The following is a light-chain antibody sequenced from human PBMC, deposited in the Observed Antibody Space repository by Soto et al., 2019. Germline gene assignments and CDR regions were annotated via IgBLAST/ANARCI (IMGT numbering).Light chain of an antibody. CDR2: GAS. J-gene: IGKJ5*01. V-gene: IGKV3-15*01. Sequence: EIVLTQSPGTLSLSPGERATLSCRASQSISSSYLAWYQQKPGQAPRLLIYGASTRATGIPARFSGSGSGTEFTLTISRMQSEDVAVYSCHQHKNWPITVGQGTRLAIK. CDR1: QSISSSY. CDR3: HQHKNWPIT.